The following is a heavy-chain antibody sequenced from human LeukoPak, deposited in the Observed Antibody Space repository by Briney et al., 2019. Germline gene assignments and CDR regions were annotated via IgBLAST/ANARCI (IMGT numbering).Heavy chain of an antibody. CDR3: ASTIIYCSSTSCYTLDY. V-gene: IGHV1-46*03. J-gene: IGHJ4*02. Sequence: GAPVKVSCKASGYTFTSYYMHWVRQAPGQGLEWMGIINPSGGSTSYAQKFQGRVTMTRETSTSTVYMELSSLRSEDTAVYYCASTIIYCSSTSCYTLDYWGQGTLVTVSS. D-gene: IGHD2-2*02. CDR2: INPSGGST. CDR1: GYTFTSYY.